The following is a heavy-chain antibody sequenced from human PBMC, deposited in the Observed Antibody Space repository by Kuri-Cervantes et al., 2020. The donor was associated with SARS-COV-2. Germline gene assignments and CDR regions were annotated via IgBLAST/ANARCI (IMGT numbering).Heavy chain of an antibody. D-gene: IGHD6-19*01. Sequence: SVKVSCKASGGTFSSYAISWVRQAPGQGLEWMGGIIPIFGIANYAQKFQGRVTITADKSTSTAYMGLSSLRSEDTAVYYCISSSGWYGGVYFDYWGQGTLVTVSS. CDR1: GGTFSSYA. CDR2: IIPIFGIA. J-gene: IGHJ4*02. V-gene: IGHV1-69*10. CDR3: ISSSGWYGGVYFDY.